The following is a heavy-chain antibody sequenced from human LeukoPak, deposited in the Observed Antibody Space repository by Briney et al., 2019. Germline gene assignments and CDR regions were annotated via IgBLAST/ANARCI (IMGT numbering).Heavy chain of an antibody. CDR1: GFTFSSYW. Sequence: PGGSLRLSCAASGFTFSSYWMHWVRQAPGKGLVWVSRISSDGSSTTYADSVKGRFTISRDDSKNTLYLQMNSLKTEDTAVYYCARSSCTSGMCNSRFLDPWGLGTLVTVSS. CDR3: ARSSCTSGMCNSRFLDP. J-gene: IGHJ5*02. CDR2: ISSDGSST. D-gene: IGHD2-8*01. V-gene: IGHV3-74*01.